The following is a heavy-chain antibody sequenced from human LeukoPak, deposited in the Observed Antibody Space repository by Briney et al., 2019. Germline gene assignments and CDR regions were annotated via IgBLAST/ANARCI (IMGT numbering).Heavy chain of an antibody. V-gene: IGHV3-30-3*01. J-gene: IGHJ4*02. D-gene: IGHD4-17*01. CDR3: ARDPTWGDYGDDYVHGRFDF. CDR2: ISYDGSNK. Sequence: GFLGPSRAAPGITLSSYAMHRGPPAPGKGAGWVAGISYDGSNKYYAASVKGRFTISRDNSKNMLVLLMNSLRAEDTAVYYCARDPTWGDYGDDYVHGRFDFWGQGTLVTVSS. CDR1: GITLSSYA.